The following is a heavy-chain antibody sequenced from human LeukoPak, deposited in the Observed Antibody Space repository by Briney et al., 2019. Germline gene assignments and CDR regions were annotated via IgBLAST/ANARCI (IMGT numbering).Heavy chain of an antibody. J-gene: IGHJ5*02. D-gene: IGHD1-7*01. CDR3: ARDRTRNNWNYDWFDP. V-gene: IGHV1-69*01. Sequence: SVKVSCKASGGTFSSYAISWVRQAPGQGLEWMGGIIPIFGTANHAQKFQGRVTITADESTSTAYMELSSLRSEDTAVYYCARDRTRNNWNYDWFDPWGQGTLVTVSS. CDR2: IIPIFGTA. CDR1: GGTFSSYA.